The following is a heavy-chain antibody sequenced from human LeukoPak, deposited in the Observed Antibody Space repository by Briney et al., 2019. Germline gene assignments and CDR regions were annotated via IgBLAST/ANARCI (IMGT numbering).Heavy chain of an antibody. V-gene: IGHV1-8*01. D-gene: IGHD3-22*01. Sequence: ASVKVSCKASGYTFTSYEIKWVRQATGQGVEWMGWMNPNSGNTGYAQKFQGRVTMTRNTSISTAYMELSSLRSEDTAVYYCARGRSYYYDSSGYQPWGQGTLVTVSS. CDR3: ARGRSYYYDSSGYQP. J-gene: IGHJ5*02. CDR1: GYTFTSYE. CDR2: MNPNSGNT.